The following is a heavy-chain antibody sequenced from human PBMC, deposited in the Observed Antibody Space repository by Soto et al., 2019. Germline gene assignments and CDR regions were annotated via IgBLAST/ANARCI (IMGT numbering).Heavy chain of an antibody. CDR2: ISGNGEII. CDR3: ARDVDADFRTDFDY. V-gene: IGHV3-11*01. D-gene: IGHD4-17*01. J-gene: IGHJ4*02. Sequence: LSLTCTVSGGSISSGDYYIHWIRRAPGKGLEWISYISGNGEIIQYAASARGRFTISRDNAENSVYLEMDSLRAEDTALYYCARDVDADFRTDFDYWGRGTLVTVSS. CDR1: GGSISSGDYY.